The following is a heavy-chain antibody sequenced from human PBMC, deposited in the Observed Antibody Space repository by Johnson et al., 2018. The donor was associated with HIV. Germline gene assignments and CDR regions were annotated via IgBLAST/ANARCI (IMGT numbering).Heavy chain of an antibody. V-gene: IGHV3-30-3*01. Sequence: LVESGGGVVQPGRSLRLSCAASGFTFSSYAMHWVRQAPGKGLEWVAVISYDGSNKYYADSVKGRFTISRDNSKNTLYLQMNSLRAEDTAVYYCASTGSGSDDAFDIWGQGTTVTVSS. D-gene: IGHD3-10*01. CDR1: GFTFSSYA. J-gene: IGHJ3*02. CDR3: ASTGSGSDDAFDI. CDR2: ISYDGSNK.